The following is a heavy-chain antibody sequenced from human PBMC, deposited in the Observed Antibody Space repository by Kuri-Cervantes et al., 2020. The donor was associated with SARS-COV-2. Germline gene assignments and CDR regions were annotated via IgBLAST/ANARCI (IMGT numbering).Heavy chain of an antibody. Sequence: SVKVSCKASGGTFSSYAISWVRQAPGQGLEWMGGIIPIFGTANYAQKFQGRVTITADESTSTAYMELRSLRSDDTAVYYCAREGALTIFGVVTVNYYYYGMDVWGQGTTVTVSS. J-gene: IGHJ6*02. CDR2: IIPIFGTA. D-gene: IGHD3-3*01. V-gene: IGHV1-69*13. CDR1: GGTFSSYA. CDR3: AREGALTIFGVVTVNYYYYGMDV.